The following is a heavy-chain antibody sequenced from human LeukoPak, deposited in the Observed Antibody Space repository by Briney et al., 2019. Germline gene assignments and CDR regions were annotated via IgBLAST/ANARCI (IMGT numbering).Heavy chain of an antibody. Sequence: PPETLSLTCTVSGGSISSYYWSWLRQPAGQRLKCIGRFYTTGRTSSTPSLKSRGTMSVDTSKNQFSLKLSSVTAADTARYYCARDSGRWESPDYYYYYIDVWGKGTTVTVSS. CDR2: FYTTGRT. V-gene: IGHV4-4*07. CDR1: GGSISSYY. J-gene: IGHJ6*03. D-gene: IGHD1-26*01. CDR3: ARDSGRWESPDYYYYYIDV.